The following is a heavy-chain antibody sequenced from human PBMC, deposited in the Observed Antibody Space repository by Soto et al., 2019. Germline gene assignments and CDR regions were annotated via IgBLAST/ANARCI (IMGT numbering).Heavy chain of an antibody. D-gene: IGHD6-19*01. CDR2: ISGSGGST. CDR1: GFTFSSYA. CDR3: AKEYEYSSGWERIDY. V-gene: IGHV3-23*01. J-gene: IGHJ4*02. Sequence: EVQLLESGGGLVQPGGSLRLSCAASGFTFSSYAMSWVRQAPGKRLEWVSAISGSGGSTYYADSVKGRFTISRDNSKNTLYVQMNSLRAEDTAVYYCAKEYEYSSGWERIDYWGQGTLVTVSS.